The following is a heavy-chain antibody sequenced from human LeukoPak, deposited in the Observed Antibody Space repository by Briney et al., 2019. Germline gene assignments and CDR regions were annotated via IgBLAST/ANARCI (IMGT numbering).Heavy chain of an antibody. CDR2: INPSGDFR. D-gene: IGHD4-17*01. CDR3: ARDPSKTTVTTAGASYYRDV. J-gene: IGHJ6*03. V-gene: IGHV1-46*01. Sequence: GSSVKVSCKASGYTFGPHWMHWVRQAPGQGLEWMGIINPSGDFRSYAQKFKGRVTVTRDMSTRTVYMELSDLRPDDTAVYYCARDPSKTTVTTAGASYYRDVWGKGTTVTVSS. CDR1: GYTFGPHW.